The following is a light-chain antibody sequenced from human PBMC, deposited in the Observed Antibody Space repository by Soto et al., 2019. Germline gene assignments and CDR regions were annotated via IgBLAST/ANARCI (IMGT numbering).Light chain of an antibody. V-gene: IGLV2-14*01. CDR2: EVS. CDR1: SSDVGGYNY. J-gene: IGLJ1*01. Sequence: QSALTQPASVSGSPGQSITISCTGTSSDVGGYNYVSWYQQHPGKAPKLMIYEVSNRPSGVSNRFSGSKSDNTASLTISGLQAEDEADYYCSSYTSFSTYVFGTGTKVTGL. CDR3: SSYTSFSTYV.